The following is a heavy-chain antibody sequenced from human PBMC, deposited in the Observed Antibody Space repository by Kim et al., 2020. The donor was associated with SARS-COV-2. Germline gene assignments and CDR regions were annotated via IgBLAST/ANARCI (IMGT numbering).Heavy chain of an antibody. CDR2: ISWNSGSI. CDR3: AKDRRGYSSSYDY. CDR1: GFTFDDYG. D-gene: IGHD6-6*01. J-gene: IGHJ4*02. V-gene: IGHV3-9*01. Sequence: GGSLRLSCAASGFTFDDYGMHWVRQVPGKGLGWVSGISWNSGSIGYADSVKGRFTISRDNDKNSLYLQMNSLRAEHTALYYCAKDRRGYSSSYDYLGQGTLVTVSS.